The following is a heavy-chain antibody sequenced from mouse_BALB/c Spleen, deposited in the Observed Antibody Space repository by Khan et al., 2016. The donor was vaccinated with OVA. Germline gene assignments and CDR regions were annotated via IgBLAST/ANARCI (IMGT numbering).Heavy chain of an antibody. V-gene: IGHV1-20*02. CDR2: INPHIGET. CDR1: GYSFTGYF. J-gene: IGHJ2*01. Sequence: EVHLVESGPELVRPGASVKISCKASGYSFTGYFMNWVMQSHGKSLEWIGRINPHIGETLYNQRFKDKATLTVDESSSTAHMELRSLASEDSAVYYCTRIYRSDFDYWGQGTTLTVSS. CDR3: TRIYRSDFDY. D-gene: IGHD1-1*01.